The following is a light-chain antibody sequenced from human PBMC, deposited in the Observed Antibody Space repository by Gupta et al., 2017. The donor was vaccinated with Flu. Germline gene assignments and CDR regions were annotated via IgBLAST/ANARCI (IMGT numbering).Light chain of an antibody. J-gene: IGKJ2*01. CDR1: QSISSY. V-gene: IGKV1-39*01. CDR3: QQSYRTPVYT. Sequence: DIQMTQSPSSLSASVGDRVTITCRASQSISSYLNWYQQKPGKAPKLLIYAASSLQSGVPSRFSGSGSGTDCTRTISSLQPEDFATYYCQQSYRTPVYTFGLGTKLEI. CDR2: AAS.